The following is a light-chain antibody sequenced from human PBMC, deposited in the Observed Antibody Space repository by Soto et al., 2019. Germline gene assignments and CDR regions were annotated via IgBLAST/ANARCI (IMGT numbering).Light chain of an antibody. V-gene: IGLV1-47*01. Sequence: QSVLTQPPSASGTPGQRVTISCSGSSSNIGSNYVYWYQQLPGRAPKLLIYRNNQRPSGVPDRFSGSKSGTSTSLAISGLRSEAEADYYCAAWDDSLSGVVFGGGTKLTVL. J-gene: IGLJ2*01. CDR2: RNN. CDR3: AAWDDSLSGVV. CDR1: SSNIGSNY.